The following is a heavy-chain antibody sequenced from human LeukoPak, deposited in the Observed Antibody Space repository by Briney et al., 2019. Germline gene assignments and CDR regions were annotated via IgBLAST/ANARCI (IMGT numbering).Heavy chain of an antibody. Sequence: GGSLRLSCAASGFTFSSYEMNWVRQAPGKGLEWVSYISSSGSTIYSADSVKGRFTISRDNAKNSLYLQMNSLREEDTAVYYCAELGITMIGGVWGKGTTVTISS. J-gene: IGHJ6*04. D-gene: IGHD3-10*02. CDR2: ISSSGSTI. V-gene: IGHV3-48*03. CDR3: AELGITMIGGV. CDR1: GFTFSSYE.